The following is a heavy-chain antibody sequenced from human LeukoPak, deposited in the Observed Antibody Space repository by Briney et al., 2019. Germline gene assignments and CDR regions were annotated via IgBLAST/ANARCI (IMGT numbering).Heavy chain of an antibody. V-gene: IGHV3-21*01. CDR3: ARPGIAVAGEFFDY. D-gene: IGHD6-19*01. J-gene: IGHJ4*02. CDR2: IRSSSSYI. Sequence: GGSLRLSCAASGFTFSSYAMNWVRQAPGKGLEWVSFIRSSSSYIYYADSVKGRFTISRDNAKNSLYLQMNSLRAEDTAVYYCARPGIAVAGEFFDYWGQGTLVTVSS. CDR1: GFTFSSYA.